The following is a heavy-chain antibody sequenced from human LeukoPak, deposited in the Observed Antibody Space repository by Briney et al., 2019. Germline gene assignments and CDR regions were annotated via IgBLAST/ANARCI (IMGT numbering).Heavy chain of an antibody. CDR2: IIPILGIA. Sequence: SVKVSCKASGGTFSSYAISWVRQAPGQGLEWMGRIIPILGIANYAQKFQGRVTITADKSTSTVYMELSSLRSEDTAVYYCASGSLNYYGMDVWGQGTTVTVSS. J-gene: IGHJ6*02. CDR3: ASGSLNYYGMDV. D-gene: IGHD1-26*01. V-gene: IGHV1-69*04. CDR1: GGTFSSYA.